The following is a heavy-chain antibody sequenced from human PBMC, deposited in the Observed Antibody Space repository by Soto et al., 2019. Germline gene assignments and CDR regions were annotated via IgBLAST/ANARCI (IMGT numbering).Heavy chain of an antibody. Sequence: PSETLSLTCAVYGGSFSDHYWSWIRQPPEKGLEWIGNINYSGSTNYNPSLKSRVTISVDTSKNQVPLKLSSVTAADTAVYYCARQGRWGFLSGHTWFDXWGQGTLVTVSX. CDR2: INYSGST. CDR3: ARQGRWGFLSGHTWFDX. CDR1: GGSFSDHY. D-gene: IGHD2-21*01. V-gene: IGHV4-34*01. J-gene: IGHJ5*02.